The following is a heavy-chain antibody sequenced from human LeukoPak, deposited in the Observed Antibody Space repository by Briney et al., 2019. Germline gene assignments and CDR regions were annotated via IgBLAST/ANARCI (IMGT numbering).Heavy chain of an antibody. CDR1: GFTFSSYA. V-gene: IGHV3-30*01. D-gene: IGHD5-18*01. Sequence: GRSLRLPCAASGFTFSSYAMHWVRQAPGKGLEWVAVISYDGSNKYYADSVKGRFTISRDNSKNTLYLQMNSLRAEDTAVYYCASGEIPALVVVSGGDDAFDIWGQGTMVTVSS. CDR2: ISYDGSNK. CDR3: ASGEIPALVVVSGGDDAFDI. J-gene: IGHJ3*02.